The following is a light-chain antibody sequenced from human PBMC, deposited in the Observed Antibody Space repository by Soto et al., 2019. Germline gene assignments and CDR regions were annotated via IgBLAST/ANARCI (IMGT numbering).Light chain of an antibody. CDR2: GAS. J-gene: IGKJ3*01. V-gene: IGKV3-15*01. CDR3: QHYNNWPIT. CDR1: QSVSGN. Sequence: EIVMTQSPATLSVSPGERATLSCRASQSVSGNFAWYQQKPGQAPRLLIYGASTRATAIPARFSGSGSGTEFTLTISSLQSEDFAVYYCQHYNNWPITFGPGTKVDIK.